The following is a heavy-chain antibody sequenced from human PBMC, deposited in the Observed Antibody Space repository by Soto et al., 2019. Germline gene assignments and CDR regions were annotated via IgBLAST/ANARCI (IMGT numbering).Heavy chain of an antibody. D-gene: IGHD3-9*01. Sequence: QVPLVQSGAEVKKPGASVKVSCKASGYTFTSYGISWVRQAPGQGLEWMGWISAYNGNTNYAQKLQGRVPMTTDTTTSTAYMELRSLRSNDTAVYYCAREDYDILTGYYKGSAADSWGQGTLVTVSS. CDR1: GYTFTSYG. CDR3: AREDYDILTGYYKGSAADS. J-gene: IGHJ4*02. CDR2: ISAYNGNT. V-gene: IGHV1-18*01.